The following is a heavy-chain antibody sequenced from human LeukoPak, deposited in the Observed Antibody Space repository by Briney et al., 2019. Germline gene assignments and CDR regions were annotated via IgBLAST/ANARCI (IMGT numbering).Heavy chain of an antibody. CDR1: GGSISNYF. J-gene: IGHJ4*02. Sequence: SETLSLTCTVSGGSISNYFWSWIRQPPGKGLEWIGFITYSGSTDHNPSLKSRVTISVDASKNQFSLKLTSVTAADTAVYYCARDPGYYYDSSGYYYGLPYWGQGTLVTVSS. D-gene: IGHD3-22*01. CDR3: ARDPGYYYDSSGYYYGLPY. V-gene: IGHV4-59*01. CDR2: ITYSGST.